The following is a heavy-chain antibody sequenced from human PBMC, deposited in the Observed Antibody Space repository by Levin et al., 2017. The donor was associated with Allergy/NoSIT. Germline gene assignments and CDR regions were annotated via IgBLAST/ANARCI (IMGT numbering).Heavy chain of an antibody. V-gene: IGHV3-33*01. J-gene: IGHJ6*02. CDR2: IWYDGSNK. D-gene: IGHD4-23*01. Sequence: GGSLRLSCAASGFTFSSYGMHWVRQAPGKGLEWVAVIWYDGSNKYYADSVKGRFTISRDNSKNTLYLQMNSLRAEDTAVYYCAREPDYGGNLYGMDVWGQGTTVTVSS. CDR3: AREPDYGGNLYGMDV. CDR1: GFTFSSYG.